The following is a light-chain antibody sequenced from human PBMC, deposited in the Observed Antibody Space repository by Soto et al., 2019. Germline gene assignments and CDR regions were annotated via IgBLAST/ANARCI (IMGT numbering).Light chain of an antibody. CDR1: HDINTH. Sequence: DVQLTQSPSFLSASVGDRVTITCRASHDINTHLAWYQQEPGKAPKLLIYSASSLQSGVPSRFRGSRSGTEFTLTISSLQPADFATYYCQRLDSYPRTFGPGTKVEIK. CDR3: QRLDSYPRT. CDR2: SAS. V-gene: IGKV1-9*01. J-gene: IGKJ1*01.